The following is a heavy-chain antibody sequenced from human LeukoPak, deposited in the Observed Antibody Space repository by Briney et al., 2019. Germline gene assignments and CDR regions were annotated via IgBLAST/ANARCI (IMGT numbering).Heavy chain of an antibody. Sequence: LSLSCTPSGFTFRDYALSGVPRAPGRGREGVSAISGIGGSTYYADFPKGRFTIPRGNSKNTLHLQMNSLRAEDTAVYYCAKDREGLLWFGDFLDSFDYWDQG. CDR1: GFTFRDYA. J-gene: IGHJ4*02. V-gene: IGHV3-23*01. CDR3: AKDREGLLWFGDFLDSFDY. D-gene: IGHD3-10*01. CDR2: ISGIGGST.